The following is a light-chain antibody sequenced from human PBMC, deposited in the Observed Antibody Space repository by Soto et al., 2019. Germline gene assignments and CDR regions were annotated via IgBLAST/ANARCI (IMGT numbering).Light chain of an antibody. V-gene: IGKV3-20*01. CDR3: QHYGSSSWT. J-gene: IGKJ1*01. CDR2: AAS. CDR1: QSVSSSY. Sequence: EIVLTQSPGTLSLSPGERATLSCRASQSVSSSYLAWYQHRPGQAPRLLIYAASSRATGIPVRFSGSGSGTDFTLSISRLEPEDFAVYYCQHYGSSSWTFGQGTKVEIK.